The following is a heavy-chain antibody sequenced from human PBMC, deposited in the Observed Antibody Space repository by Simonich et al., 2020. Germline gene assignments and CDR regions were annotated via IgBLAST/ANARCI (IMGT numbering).Heavy chain of an antibody. J-gene: IGHJ5*02. V-gene: IGHV1-2*02. CDR2: TNHTSGGT. Sequence: QVQLVQSGAEVKKPGVSVKVSCKASGYTLTGYYRHWVRQAPGQGLEGMGWTNHTSGGTNYEQKLQGRVTMTRNTSISTAYMERSRLRSDDTAVYYCARAFYSGSYSFDPWGQGTLVTVSS. CDR1: GYTLTGYY. D-gene: IGHD1-26*01. CDR3: ARAFYSGSYSFDP.